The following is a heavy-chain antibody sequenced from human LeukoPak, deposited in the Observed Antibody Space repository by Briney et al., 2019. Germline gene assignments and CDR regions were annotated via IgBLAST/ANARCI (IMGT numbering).Heavy chain of an antibody. CDR1: GFMFRSYA. V-gene: IGHV3-30*03. CDR2: VSYDGKNI. CDR3: ARGLVGATPLRY. Sequence: PGGSLRLSCAASGFMFRSYAMHWVRRAPGKGLEWVAVVSYDGKNIHYADSVKGRFTISRDNAKNSLYLQMNSLRAEDTAVYYCARGLVGATPLRYWGQGTLVTVSS. J-gene: IGHJ4*02. D-gene: IGHD1-26*01.